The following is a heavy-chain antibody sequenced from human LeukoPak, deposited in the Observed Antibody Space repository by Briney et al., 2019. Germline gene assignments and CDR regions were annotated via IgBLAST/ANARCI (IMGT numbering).Heavy chain of an antibody. CDR3: ARDKSVGATPFDY. CDR2: IKQDGSEK. D-gene: IGHD1-26*01. CDR1: GFTFSNYW. V-gene: IGHV3-7*05. Sequence: PGGSLRLSCAASGFTFSNYWMGWVCQAPGKGLERVANIKQDGSEKYYVDSVKGRFTISRDNAKKSLYLQMNSLRAEDTAVYYCARDKSVGATPFDYWGQGTLVTVSS. J-gene: IGHJ4*02.